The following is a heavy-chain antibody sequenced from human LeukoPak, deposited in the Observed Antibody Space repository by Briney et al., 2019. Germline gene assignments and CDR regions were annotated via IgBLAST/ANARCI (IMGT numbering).Heavy chain of an antibody. CDR1: GGTFSSYA. Sequence: SVKVSCKASGGTFSSYAISWVRQAPGQGLEWMGGIIPIFGTANYAQKFQGRVTITTDGSTSTAYMELSSLRSEDTAVYYCARSGFGELLRAFDIWGQGTMVTVSS. D-gene: IGHD3-10*01. CDR3: ARSGFGELLRAFDI. V-gene: IGHV1-69*05. CDR2: IIPIFGTA. J-gene: IGHJ3*02.